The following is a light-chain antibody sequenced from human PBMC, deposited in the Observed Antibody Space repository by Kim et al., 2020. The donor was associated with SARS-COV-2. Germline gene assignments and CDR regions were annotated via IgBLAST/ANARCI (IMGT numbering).Light chain of an antibody. Sequence: QSVLAQPPSVSGTPGQRVTISCSGSSSNIGRNYVYWYQQLPGTAPKLLIYRNDQRPSGVPDRFSGSKSGTSASLAISGLRSEDVAEYYCAAWDDSLRVFGGGTQLTVL. V-gene: IGLV1-47*01. CDR3: AAWDDSLRV. CDR1: SSNIGRNY. J-gene: IGLJ3*02. CDR2: RND.